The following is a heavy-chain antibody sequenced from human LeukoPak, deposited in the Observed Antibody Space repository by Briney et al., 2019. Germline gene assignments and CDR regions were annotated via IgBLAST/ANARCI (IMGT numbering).Heavy chain of an antibody. V-gene: IGHV4-4*07. Sequence: SETLSLTCTVSGGSISSYYWSWIRQPAGKGLEWIGRIYTSGSTNYNPSLKSRVTISVDKSKNQFSLKLSSVTAGDTAVYYCAREGIVVVPAAERNWFDPWGQGTLVTVSS. CDR2: IYTSGST. CDR1: GGSISSYY. D-gene: IGHD2-2*01. CDR3: AREGIVVVPAAERNWFDP. J-gene: IGHJ5*02.